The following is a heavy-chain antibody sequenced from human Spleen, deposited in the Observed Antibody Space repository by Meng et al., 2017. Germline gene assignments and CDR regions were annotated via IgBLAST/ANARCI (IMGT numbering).Heavy chain of an antibody. V-gene: IGHV4/OR15-8*02. J-gene: IGHJ4*02. CDR2: IYHGGDT. D-gene: IGHD6-19*01. Sequence: QVQLQESGPGLGKPSGTLSLTCVVSGGSISSIDWWSWVRQPPGKGPEWIGEIYHGGDTNYNPSLKSRVTIAIDRSKNQFSLKLSSVTAADTAVYYCASWIYSCGWQWGQGTLVTVSS. CDR1: GGSISSIDW. CDR3: ASWIYSCGWQ.